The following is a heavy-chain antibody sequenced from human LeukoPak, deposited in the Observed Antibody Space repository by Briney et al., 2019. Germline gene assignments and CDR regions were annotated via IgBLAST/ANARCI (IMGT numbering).Heavy chain of an antibody. D-gene: IGHD5-18*01. J-gene: IGHJ4*02. CDR2: IYYSGST. Sequence: PSETLSLTCTVSGGSISSSSYYWGWIRQPPGKGLEWIGSIYYSGSTYYNPSLKSRVTISVDTSKNQFSLKLSSVTAADTAVYYCARRTAMVPRVDYWGQGTLVTVSS. CDR3: ARRTAMVPRVDY. CDR1: GGSISSSSYY. V-gene: IGHV4-39*01.